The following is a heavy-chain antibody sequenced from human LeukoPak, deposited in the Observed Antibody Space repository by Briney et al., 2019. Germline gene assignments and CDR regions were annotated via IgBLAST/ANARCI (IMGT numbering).Heavy chain of an antibody. D-gene: IGHD4-11*01. CDR3: ASTVTTGFDY. J-gene: IGHJ4*02. CDR2: ISYDGSNK. CDR1: GFTFSSYA. Sequence: PGGSLRLSCAASGFTFSSYAMHWVRQAPGKGLEWVAVISYDGSNKYYADSVKGRFTISRDNSKNTLYLQMNSLRAEDTAVYYCASTVTTGFDYWGQGTLVTVSS. V-gene: IGHV3-30*01.